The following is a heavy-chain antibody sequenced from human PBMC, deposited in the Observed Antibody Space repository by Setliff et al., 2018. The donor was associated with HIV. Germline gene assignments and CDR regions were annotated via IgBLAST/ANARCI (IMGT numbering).Heavy chain of an antibody. V-gene: IGHV1-18*01. CDR3: ARGPPIVVVPAALLTFDY. D-gene: IGHD2-2*01. CDR2: ISAYNGNT. J-gene: IGHJ4*02. Sequence: ASVKVSCKASGYTFTSYGISWVRQAPGQGLEWMGWISAYNGNTNYAQKLQGRVTMTTDTSTSTAYMELRSLRSDDTAVYYCARGPPIVVVPAALLTFDYWGQGTLVTSPQ. CDR1: GYTFTSYG.